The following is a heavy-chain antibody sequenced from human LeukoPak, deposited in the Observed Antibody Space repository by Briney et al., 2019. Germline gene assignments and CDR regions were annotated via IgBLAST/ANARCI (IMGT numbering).Heavy chain of an antibody. CDR1: GGSFSGYY. J-gene: IGHJ5*02. CDR3: ARHGRGYCSSTSCYTTRTARWFDP. CDR2: INHSGST. D-gene: IGHD2-2*02. V-gene: IGHV4-34*01. Sequence: SETLSLTCAVYGGSFSGYYWSWIRQPPGKGLEWIGEINHSGSTNYNPSLKSRVTISVDTSKNQFSLKLSSVTAADTAVYYCARHGRGYCSSTSCYTTRTARWFDPWGQGTLVTVSS.